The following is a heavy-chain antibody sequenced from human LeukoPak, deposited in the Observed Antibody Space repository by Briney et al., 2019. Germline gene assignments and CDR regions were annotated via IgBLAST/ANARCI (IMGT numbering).Heavy chain of an antibody. CDR3: ARDRGSQQFQWFGELLTYYYGMDV. D-gene: IGHD3-10*01. J-gene: IGHJ6*04. CDR1: GGTFSSYA. CDR2: IISIFGRA. V-gene: IGHV1-69*06. Sequence: ASVNVSCKASGGTFSSYAISWVRQAPGQGREGMGGIISIFGRAHFAQKFQGRVTITADKSTSTAYMELSSLRSEDTAVYYCARDRGSQQFQWFGELLTYYYGMDVWGKGTTVTVSS.